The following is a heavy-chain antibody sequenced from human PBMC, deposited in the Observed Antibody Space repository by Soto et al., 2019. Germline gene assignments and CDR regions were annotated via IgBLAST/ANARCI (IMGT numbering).Heavy chain of an antibody. Sequence: GGSLRLSCAASGFTFSSYAMSWVRQAPGKGLEWVSAISGSGGSTYYADSVKGRFTISRDNSKNTLYLQMNSLRAEDTAVYYCPTVMVYAIVGGPFDPWGQGTLVTVSS. CDR3: PTVMVYAIVGGPFDP. J-gene: IGHJ5*02. D-gene: IGHD2-8*01. V-gene: IGHV3-23*01. CDR1: GFTFSSYA. CDR2: ISGSGGST.